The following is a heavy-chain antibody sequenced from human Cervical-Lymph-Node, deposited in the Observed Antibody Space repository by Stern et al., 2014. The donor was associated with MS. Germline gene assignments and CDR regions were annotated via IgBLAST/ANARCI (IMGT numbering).Heavy chain of an antibody. CDR1: GFTFSSYS. V-gene: IGHV3-21*01. CDR3: ARGRGGNYRYYFDY. Sequence: EMQMVESWGGLVKPGGSLRLSCAASGFTFSSYSMNWVRQAPGQGLEWVASISSGGSYIYYADSLKGRFTISRDNAKNSLYLQMNSLRAEDTAVYYCARGRGGNYRYYFDYWGQGTLVTVSS. J-gene: IGHJ4*02. D-gene: IGHD4-23*01. CDR2: ISSGGSYI.